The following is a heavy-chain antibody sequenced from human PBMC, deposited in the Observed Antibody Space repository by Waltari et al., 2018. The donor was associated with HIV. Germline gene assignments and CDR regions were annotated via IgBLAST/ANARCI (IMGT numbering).Heavy chain of an antibody. Sequence: QVQLQESGPGLVKPLQTLSLTCTVSGGSISSGSYYWNWIRPPAGKGMEWIGRIYPSGSTNYNPSLKSRVTISVDTAKNQFSLKLSSVTAADTAVYYCARVFCSGGSCYGDGRYGMDVWGQGTTVTVSS. D-gene: IGHD2-15*01. J-gene: IGHJ6*02. V-gene: IGHV4-61*02. CDR3: ARVFCSGGSCYGDGRYGMDV. CDR2: IYPSGST. CDR1: GGSISSGSYY.